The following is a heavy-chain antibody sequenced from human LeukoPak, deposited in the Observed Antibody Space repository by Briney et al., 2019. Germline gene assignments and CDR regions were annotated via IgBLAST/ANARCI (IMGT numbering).Heavy chain of an antibody. D-gene: IGHD1-1*01. CDR1: GGTFNNYA. CDR2: INPDSGGT. CDR3: ARGLENFDY. V-gene: IGHV1-2*06. J-gene: IGHJ4*02. Sequence: ASVKVSCKASGGTFNNYAISWVRQAPGQGLEWMGRINPDSGGTNYAQKFQGRVTMTRDTSISTAYMELSRLRSDDTAVYYCARGLENFDYWGQGTLVTVSS.